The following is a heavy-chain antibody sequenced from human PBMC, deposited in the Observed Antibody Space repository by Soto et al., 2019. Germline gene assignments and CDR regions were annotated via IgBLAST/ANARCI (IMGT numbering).Heavy chain of an antibody. CDR1: GFTFSSYA. CDR3: VKGEYYYDGSASYPFDY. CDR2: ISGSGSTT. D-gene: IGHD3-22*01. Sequence: PGGSLRLSCAASGFTFSSYAMSWVRQAPGKGLEWVSVISGSGSTTYYADSVKGRFTISRDNSKNTAYLQMSSLRPEDTAVYYCVKGEYYYDGSASYPFDYWGQGSMVTVSS. J-gene: IGHJ4*02. V-gene: IGHV3-23*01.